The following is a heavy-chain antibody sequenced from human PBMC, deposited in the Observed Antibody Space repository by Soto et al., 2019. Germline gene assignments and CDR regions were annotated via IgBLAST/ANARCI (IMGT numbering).Heavy chain of an antibody. Sequence: ASVKVSCKAAGYTFTSYAMHWVRQAHGQRLEWMGWINAGNGNTKYSQKFQGRVTITRDTSASTAYMELSSLRSEDTAVYYWAIDRYRTRWPGDVWGPGHLLTV. J-gene: IGHJ4*02. CDR2: INAGNGNT. D-gene: IGHD3-16*02. V-gene: IGHV1-3*01. CDR3: AIDRYRTRWPGDV. CDR1: GYTFTSYA.